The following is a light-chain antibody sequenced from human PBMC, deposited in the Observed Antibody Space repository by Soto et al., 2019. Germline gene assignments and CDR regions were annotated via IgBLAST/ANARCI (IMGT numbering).Light chain of an antibody. CDR2: EDS. CDR3: CSCAGSSTFV. Sequence: QSGLTQPACVSGSPGQSITISCTGTSSDVGGYNLVSWYQQHPGKAPKLMIYEDSKRPSGLSNRFSGSKSGNTASLTISGLQAEDEADYYCCSCAGSSTFVFGTGTKVTVL. J-gene: IGLJ1*01. CDR1: SSDVGGYNL. V-gene: IGLV2-23*01.